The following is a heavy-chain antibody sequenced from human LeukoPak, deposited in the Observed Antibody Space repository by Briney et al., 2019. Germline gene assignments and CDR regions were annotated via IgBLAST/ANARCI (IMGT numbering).Heavy chain of an antibody. J-gene: IGHJ4*02. D-gene: IGHD4-17*01. V-gene: IGHV3-21*01. CDR2: ISSGSRSI. Sequence: PGGSLRLSCAVSGVTFSSYGMNWLRQAPGKGLEWVSFISSGSRSIYYADSVKGQFTISRDNAKNSLHLQMNGLRAEDTAVYYCARDNYDYGDYYFDYWGQGTLVTVSS. CDR3: ARDNYDYGDYYFDY. CDR1: GVTFSSYG.